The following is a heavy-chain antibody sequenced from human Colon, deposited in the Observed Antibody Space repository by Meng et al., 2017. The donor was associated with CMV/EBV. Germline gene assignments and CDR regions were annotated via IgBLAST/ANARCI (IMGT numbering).Heavy chain of an antibody. Sequence: ASVKVSCKASGYTFSGFYMHWVRQAPGQGLEWMGWINPNSGGTKSAQSFQGRVTMTRDTSISTAYMELNNLRSDDTAVYYCARGQYYYDANRFVFYYFDYWGQGTLVTVSS. J-gene: IGHJ4*02. CDR2: INPNSGGT. CDR1: GYTFSGFY. D-gene: IGHD3-22*01. V-gene: IGHV1-2*02. CDR3: ARGQYYYDANRFVFYYFDY.